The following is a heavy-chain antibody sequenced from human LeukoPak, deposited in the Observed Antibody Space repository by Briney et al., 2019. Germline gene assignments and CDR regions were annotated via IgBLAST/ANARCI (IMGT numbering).Heavy chain of an antibody. CDR3: ARRPYYYDGLDY. CDR2: ISSSGRAI. V-gene: IGHV3-48*03. CDR1: GFTFSSYE. D-gene: IGHD3-22*01. Sequence: GGSLRLTCAASGFTFSSYEMNWVRQAPGKGLEWVSYISSSGRAIHYADSVKGRFTISRDTAKNSLYLQMNSLRAEDTAVYYCARRPYYYDGLDYWGQGTLVTVSS. J-gene: IGHJ4*02.